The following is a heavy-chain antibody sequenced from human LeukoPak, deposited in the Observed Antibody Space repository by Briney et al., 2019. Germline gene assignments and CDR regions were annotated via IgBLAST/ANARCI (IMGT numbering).Heavy chain of an antibody. J-gene: IGHJ5*02. V-gene: IGHV4-34*01. Sequence: SETLSLTCAVYGGSFSGYYWSWIRQPPGKGLEWIGEINHSGSTNYNPSLKSRVTISVDTSKNQFSLKLSSVTAADTAVYYCARVGVVLQSRWFDPWGQGILVTVSS. CDR1: GGSFSGYY. CDR3: ARVGVVLQSRWFDP. CDR2: INHSGST. D-gene: IGHD2-8*01.